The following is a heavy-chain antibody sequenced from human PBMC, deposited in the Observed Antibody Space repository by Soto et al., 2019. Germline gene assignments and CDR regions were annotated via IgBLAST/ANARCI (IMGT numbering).Heavy chain of an antibody. J-gene: IGHJ6*02. D-gene: IGHD6-19*01. Sequence: GGSLRLSCAASGFSFSDSYMSWVRQAPGKGLGWVAYISGSSGYTAYADSVKGRFTISRDNAKNSLYLQMNSLRVEDTAVYYCARDRGGYGPPDVWGQGTTVTVSS. CDR2: ISGSSGYT. V-gene: IGHV3-11*06. CDR3: ARDRGGYGPPDV. CDR1: GFSFSDSY.